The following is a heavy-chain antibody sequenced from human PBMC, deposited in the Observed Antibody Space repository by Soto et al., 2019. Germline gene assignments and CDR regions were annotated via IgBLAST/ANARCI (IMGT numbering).Heavy chain of an antibody. CDR3: AKDGVFYECATGYYLTGHYFDY. J-gene: IGHJ4*02. Sequence: GGSLRLSCAASGFIFTNYAMSWVLKAPGKGLEWVSFISAGGGSPNYADSVKGRFTISRDNSKNMVYLQMNSLRAEDTAVYYCAKDGVFYECATGYYLTGHYFDYWGQGTPVTVAS. D-gene: IGHD3-9*01. CDR2: ISAGGGSP. V-gene: IGHV3-23*01. CDR1: GFIFTNYA.